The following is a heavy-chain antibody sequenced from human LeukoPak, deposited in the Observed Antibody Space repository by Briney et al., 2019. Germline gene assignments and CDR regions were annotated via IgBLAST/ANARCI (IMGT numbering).Heavy chain of an antibody. D-gene: IGHD4-23*01. CDR1: GGSISGFY. V-gene: IGHV4-4*07. CDR3: ARDPVFYGGNNFDN. CDR2: IYSSGSI. Sequence: PSETLSLTCSVSGGSISGFYWNWIRQPAGKGLEWIGRIYSSGSINYNPSLRSRVTMSLDTSKNHFSLNLSSVTAADTAIYYCARDPVFYGGNNFDNWGQGTLVTVSS. J-gene: IGHJ4*02.